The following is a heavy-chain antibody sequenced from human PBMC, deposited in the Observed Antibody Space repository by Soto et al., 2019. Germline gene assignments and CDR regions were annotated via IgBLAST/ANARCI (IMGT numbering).Heavy chain of an antibody. Sequence: GGSLRLSCAASGFTFSSYGMHWVRQAPGKGLEWVAVIWYDGSNKYYADSVKGRFTISRDNSKNTLYLQMNSLRAEDTAVYYCARLAGYCTNGVCRAFDYWGQGTLVTVSS. CDR2: IWYDGSNK. J-gene: IGHJ4*02. V-gene: IGHV3-33*01. D-gene: IGHD2-8*01. CDR1: GFTFSSYG. CDR3: ARLAGYCTNGVCRAFDY.